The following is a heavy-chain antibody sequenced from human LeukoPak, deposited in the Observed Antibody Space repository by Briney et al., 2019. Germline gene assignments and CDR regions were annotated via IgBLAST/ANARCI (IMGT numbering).Heavy chain of an antibody. V-gene: IGHV4-4*02. CDR3: ARDLSMADLGWFDP. J-gene: IGHJ5*02. CDR2: IYHSGST. CDR1: GGSISSSNW. Sequence: SGTLSLTCAVSGGSISSSNWWSWVRQPPGKGLEWIGEIYHSGSTNYNPSFKSRVTISVDKSKNQFSLKLSSVTAADTAVYYCARDLSMADLGWFDPWGQGTLVTVSS. D-gene: IGHD2-8*01.